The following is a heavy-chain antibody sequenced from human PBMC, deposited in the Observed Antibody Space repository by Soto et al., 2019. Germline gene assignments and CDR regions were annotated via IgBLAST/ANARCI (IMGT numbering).Heavy chain of an antibody. J-gene: IGHJ4*02. D-gene: IGHD6-19*01. Sequence: SFKGSWGTEIIYIIGLVGSVNKKGLEWMGGIIPIFGTANYAQKFQGRVTITADESTSTAYMELSSLRSEDTAVYYCARIGGWSLGYFDYWGQGTLVTVSS. CDR3: ARIGGWSLGYFDY. CDR1: WGTEIIYI. V-gene: IGHV1-69*01. CDR2: IIPIFGTA.